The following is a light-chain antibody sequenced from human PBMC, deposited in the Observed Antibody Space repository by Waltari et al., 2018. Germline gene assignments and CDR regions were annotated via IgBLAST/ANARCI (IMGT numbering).Light chain of an antibody. CDR1: QDIRTY. J-gene: IGKJ2*01. Sequence: DIQMTQSPSSLSASVGDRVTITCQASQDIRTYLNWYQQRQGKAPKLLIYAASNLETGVPSRFSGSGSGTDFSFTISSLQPEDYASYYCQQYDSFPYTFGQGTTLEIK. CDR3: QQYDSFPYT. CDR2: AAS. V-gene: IGKV1-33*01.